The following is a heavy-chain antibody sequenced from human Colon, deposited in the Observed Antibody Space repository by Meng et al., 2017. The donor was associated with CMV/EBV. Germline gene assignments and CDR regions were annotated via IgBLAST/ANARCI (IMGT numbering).Heavy chain of an antibody. CDR2: IYNTGNT. Sequence: SETLSLTCTVSGASISGGDVYWNWLRQSPGKGLEWIGYIYNTGNTFYTPSLKSRVVISLDTSTNQFSLELASATAADTSMYYCARHASAGFGDWGRGSLVTVSS. D-gene: IGHD3-16*01. CDR1: GASISGGDVY. CDR3: ARHASAGFGD. J-gene: IGHJ4*02. V-gene: IGHV4-30-4*08.